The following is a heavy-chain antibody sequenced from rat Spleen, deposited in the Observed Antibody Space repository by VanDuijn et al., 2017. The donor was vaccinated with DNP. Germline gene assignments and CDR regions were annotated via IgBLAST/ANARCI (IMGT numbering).Heavy chain of an antibody. CDR3: ARAYYDGTYYPNWYFDF. Sequence: EVQLQESGPGLVKPSQSLSLTCSVTGYSITSNYWAWIRKFPGNKMEWMGYISYSGSTGYNPSIRSRISITIDTSKRQFFLQLNSVTTEHTATYYCARAYYDGTYYPNWYFDFWGPGTTVTVSS. CDR1: GYSITSNY. CDR2: ISYSGST. J-gene: IGHJ1*01. D-gene: IGHD1-12*02. V-gene: IGHV3-1*01.